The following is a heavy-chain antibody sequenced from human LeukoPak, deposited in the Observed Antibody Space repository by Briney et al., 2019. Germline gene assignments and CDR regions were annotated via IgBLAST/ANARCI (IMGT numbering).Heavy chain of an antibody. CDR3: ARAGPSSSWHQFDY. CDR1: GFTVSRNY. D-gene: IGHD6-13*01. Sequence: GALRLSCAASGFTVSRNYMSWVRQAPGKGLEWVSVIYSGGRTYYADSVKGRFIISRDNSKNTLYLQMNSLSAEDTAVYYCARAGPSSSWHQFDYWGQGTLVTVSS. V-gene: IGHV3-66*01. J-gene: IGHJ4*02. CDR2: IYSGGRT.